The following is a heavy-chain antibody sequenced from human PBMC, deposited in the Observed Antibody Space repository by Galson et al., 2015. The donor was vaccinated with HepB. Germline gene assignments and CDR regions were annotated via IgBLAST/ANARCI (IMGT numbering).Heavy chain of an antibody. D-gene: IGHD6-19*01. CDR3: ARSSACSAADS. V-gene: IGHV5-10-1*01. Sequence: QSGAAVKKPGESLRISCTVAGYSFTSYWSNWVRQTPGKGLMWLGRHAPSGSHATYRPSFQGHVTFSVYKSITPAYLQWSSLKASDTGIYYCARSSACSAADSWGQGTLVTVSS. CDR1: GYSFTSYW. J-gene: IGHJ4*02. CDR2: HAPSGSHA.